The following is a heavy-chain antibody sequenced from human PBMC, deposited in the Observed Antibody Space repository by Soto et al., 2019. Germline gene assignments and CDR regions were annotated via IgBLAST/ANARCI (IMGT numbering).Heavy chain of an antibody. CDR1: GGSIRSGGYF. J-gene: IGHJ4*02. CDR3: ARFAKEENPKLESWYAFDF. Sequence: PSETLSLTCTVSGGSIRSGGYFWSWVRQQPGEGLEWIGHIYYRGGTSYNPSLESRVAMSVDTSKNEFTLKVNSVTAADTAIYYCARFAKEENPKLESWYAFDFWGRGTLVTVSS. CDR2: IYYRGGT. V-gene: IGHV4-31*03. D-gene: IGHD6-13*01.